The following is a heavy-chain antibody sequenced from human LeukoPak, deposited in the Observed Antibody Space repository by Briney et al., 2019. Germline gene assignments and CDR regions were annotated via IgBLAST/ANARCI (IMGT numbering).Heavy chain of an antibody. Sequence: SETLSLTCTVSGGSISSSSYYWGWIRQPPGKGLEWIGSIYYSGSTYYNPSLKSRVNISVDTSKNQFSLKLSSVTAADTAVYYCARRKYSSSSAAFDIWGQGTMVTVSS. D-gene: IGHD6-6*01. CDR2: IYYSGST. CDR3: ARRKYSSSSAAFDI. V-gene: IGHV4-39*01. J-gene: IGHJ3*02. CDR1: GGSISSSSYY.